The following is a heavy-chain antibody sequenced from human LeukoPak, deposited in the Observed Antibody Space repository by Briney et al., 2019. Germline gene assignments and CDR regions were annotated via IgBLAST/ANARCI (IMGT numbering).Heavy chain of an antibody. J-gene: IGHJ5*02. CDR3: ARDPRNVGLAP. CDR2: NNGDGSTT. V-gene: IGHV3-74*01. D-gene: IGHD2-15*01. CDR1: GFSLSGYW. Sequence: GGSLRLSCVASGFSLSGYWMYWVRQAPGKGLMYISRNNGDGSTTNYADVVKGRFTMSSDNVKNTLYLQMNSLRVEDTAVYYCARDPRNVGLAPWGQGTLVTVSS.